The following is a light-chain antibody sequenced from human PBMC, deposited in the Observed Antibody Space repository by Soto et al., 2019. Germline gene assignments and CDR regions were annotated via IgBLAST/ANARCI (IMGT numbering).Light chain of an antibody. CDR3: CSYTSSSTYV. Sequence: QSVLTQPASVSGSPGQSITISCTGTSSDVGGYNYGSWYQQHPGKAHKLMIYDVSNRPSGVSNHFSGSKSGNTASLTISGLQAEDEADYYCCSYTSSSTYVFGTGTKVTVL. CDR2: DVS. CDR1: SSDVGGYNY. J-gene: IGLJ1*01. V-gene: IGLV2-14*01.